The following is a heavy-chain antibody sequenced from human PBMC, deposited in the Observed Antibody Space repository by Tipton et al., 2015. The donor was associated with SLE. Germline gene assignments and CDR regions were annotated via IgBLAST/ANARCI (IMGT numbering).Heavy chain of an antibody. V-gene: IGHV5-51*03. Sequence: QSGAEVKKPGESLKISCKGSGYSFTSYWIGWVRQMPGKGLEWMGIIYPGDSDTRYSPSFQGQVTISADKSISTAYMELSSLRSEDTAVYYCARGPGAARKGFDIWGQGTMVTVSS. D-gene: IGHD6-6*01. CDR3: ARGPGAARKGFDI. CDR2: IYPGDSDT. J-gene: IGHJ3*02. CDR1: GYSFTSYW.